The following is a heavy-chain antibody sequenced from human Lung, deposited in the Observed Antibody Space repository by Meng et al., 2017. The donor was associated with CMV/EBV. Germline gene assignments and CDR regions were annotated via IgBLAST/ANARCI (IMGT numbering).Heavy chain of an antibody. V-gene: IGHV2-5*01. CDR3: AHRVAAFPPYYFDY. D-gene: IGHD6-6*01. Sequence: SGXXLVXPTQTLTLTCTFSGFSLTTSGVGVGWIRQPPGKALEWLAHIYGNDGDHYSPSLRSRLTITKDTSRNQVVLTLTNVGPVDTATYYRAHRVAAFPPYYFDYWGQGXLVTVSS. CDR1: GFSLTTSGVG. CDR2: IYGNDGD. J-gene: IGHJ4*02.